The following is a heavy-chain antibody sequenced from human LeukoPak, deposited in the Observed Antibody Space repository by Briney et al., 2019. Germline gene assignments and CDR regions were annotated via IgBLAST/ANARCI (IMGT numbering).Heavy chain of an antibody. J-gene: IGHJ4*02. Sequence: GSSVRVSSKPSGGTFTIYATSWVRQAPGEGLEWMGGIIPIFGTANYAQKFQGRVTITADESTSTAYMELSSLGSEDTAVYYCASPREAAAGYYFDYWGQGTLVSVPS. CDR1: GGTFTIYA. D-gene: IGHD6-13*01. CDR2: IIPIFGTA. V-gene: IGHV1-69*01. CDR3: ASPREAAAGYYFDY.